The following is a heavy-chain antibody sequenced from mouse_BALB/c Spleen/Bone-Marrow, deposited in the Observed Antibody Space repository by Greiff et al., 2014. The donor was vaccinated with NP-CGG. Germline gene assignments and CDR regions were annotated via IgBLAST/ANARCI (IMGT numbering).Heavy chain of an antibody. Sequence: EVQLQQSGAELVEPGASVKLSCTASGFNIKDTYMHWVKQRPEQGLEWIVGIDPANGNTKYDPKFQGKATITADTSSNTAYLQLSSLTSEDTAVYYCAYYRYDEGGFAFWGQGTLVTVSA. J-gene: IGHJ3*01. V-gene: IGHV14-3*02. CDR3: AYYRYDEGGFAF. CDR2: IDPANGNT. D-gene: IGHD2-14*01. CDR1: GFNIKDTY.